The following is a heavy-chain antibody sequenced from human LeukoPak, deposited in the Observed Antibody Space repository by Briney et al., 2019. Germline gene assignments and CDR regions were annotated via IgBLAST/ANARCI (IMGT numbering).Heavy chain of an antibody. V-gene: IGHV4-4*07. Sequence: SETLSLTCTVSGGSISHYYWNWIRQSAGMRLEWIGRLYTGGITEYNPSLKSRVTISVDTSKNQFSLKLNSVTAADTAVYYCARVGVPAARRYYYYYMDVWGKGTTVTVSS. CDR1: GGSISHYY. CDR3: ARVGVPAARRYYYYYMDV. CDR2: LYTGGIT. J-gene: IGHJ6*03. D-gene: IGHD2-2*01.